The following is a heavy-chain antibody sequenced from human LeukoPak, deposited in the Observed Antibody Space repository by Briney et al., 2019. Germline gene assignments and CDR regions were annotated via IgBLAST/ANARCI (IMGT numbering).Heavy chain of an antibody. CDR1: GYTFTSYG. CDR3: ARVYGSGIPTPRGYFDY. CDR2: ISAYNGNT. V-gene: IGHV1-18*01. Sequence: GASVKVSCKASGYTFTSYGISWVRQAPGQGLEWMGWISAYNGNTNYAQKLQGRVTMTTDTSTSTAYMELRSLRSDDTAVYYCARVYGSGIPTPRGYFDYWGQGTLVTVSS. D-gene: IGHD3-10*01. J-gene: IGHJ4*02.